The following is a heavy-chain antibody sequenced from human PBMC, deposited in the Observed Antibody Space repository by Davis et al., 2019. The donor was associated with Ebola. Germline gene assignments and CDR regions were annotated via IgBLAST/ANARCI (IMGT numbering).Heavy chain of an antibody. Sequence: GESLKISCAASGFTFSSYAMSWVRQAPGKGLEWVLAISGSGGSTYYADSVKGRFTISRDNSKNTLYLQMNSLRAEDTAVYYCAKGANIVVVPAAMHYMDVWGKGTTVTVSS. CDR1: GFTFSSYA. J-gene: IGHJ6*03. V-gene: IGHV3-23*01. CDR2: ISGSGGST. CDR3: AKGANIVVVPAAMHYMDV. D-gene: IGHD2-2*01.